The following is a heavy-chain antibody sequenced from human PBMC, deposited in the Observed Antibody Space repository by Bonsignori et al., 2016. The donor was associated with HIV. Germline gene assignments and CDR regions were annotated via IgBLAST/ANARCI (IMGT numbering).Heavy chain of an antibody. Sequence: PGKGLEWIGEINHSESINYNPSLKSRVTISVDTSKNQFSLNLRSVTAADTAVYYCGLDVMGESSLVDYWGQGTLVTVSS. CDR3: GLDVMGESSLVDY. V-gene: IGHV4-34*01. D-gene: IGHD3-16*02. J-gene: IGHJ4*02. CDR2: INHSESI.